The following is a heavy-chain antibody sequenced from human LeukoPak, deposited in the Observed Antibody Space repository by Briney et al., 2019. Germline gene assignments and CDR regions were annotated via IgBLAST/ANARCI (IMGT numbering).Heavy chain of an antibody. V-gene: IGHV1-69*06. CDR2: IIPIFGTA. D-gene: IGHD5-24*01. CDR3: ARGGDGSNPESNAFDY. Sequence: ASVKVSCQANGGTFSSYAISWVRQAPGQGLEWMGGIIPIFGTANYAQKFQGRVMITADKSTSTAYMELSSLRSEDTAVYYCARGGDGSNPESNAFDYWGQGTLVTVSS. J-gene: IGHJ4*02. CDR1: GGTFSSYA.